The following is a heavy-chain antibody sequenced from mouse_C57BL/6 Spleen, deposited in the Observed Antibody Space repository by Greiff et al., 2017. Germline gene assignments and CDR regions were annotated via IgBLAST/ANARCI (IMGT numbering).Heavy chain of an antibody. Sequence: VQLQQSGPELVKPGASVKISCKASGYAFSSSWMNWVKQRPGKGLEWIGRIYPGGGDTNYNGKFKGKVTLTADKSSSTAYVQLSSLTSEDSAVYFGARDDDCDWFAYWGQGTLVTVSA. CDR1: GYAFSSSW. V-gene: IGHV1-82*01. CDR3: ARDDDCDWFAY. CDR2: IYPGGGDT. J-gene: IGHJ3*01. D-gene: IGHD2-4*01.